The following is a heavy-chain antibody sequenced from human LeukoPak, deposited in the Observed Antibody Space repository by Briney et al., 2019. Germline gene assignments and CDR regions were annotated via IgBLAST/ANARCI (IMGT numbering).Heavy chain of an antibody. CDR2: ISYSGNT. CDR3: ARLANPHTGNSRFDP. CDR1: GDSITSSSDY. D-gene: IGHD2-8*02. Sequence: KPSETLSLTCTVSGDSITSSSDYWAWIRQPPGKGLEWIGRISYSGNTYYNPSLRSRITISVDTSKNQFSLKLNSVTAADTAVYYRARLANPHTGNSRFDPWGQGTLVTVSS. J-gene: IGHJ5*02. V-gene: IGHV4-39*01.